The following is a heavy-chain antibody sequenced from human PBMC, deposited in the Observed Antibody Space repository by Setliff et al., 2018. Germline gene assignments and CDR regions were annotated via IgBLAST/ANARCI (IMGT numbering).Heavy chain of an antibody. D-gene: IGHD6-19*01. Sequence: SGPTLVNPTQTLTLTFTFSGFSLSSSGVGVGWIRQPPGKALEWLALINWNDDKRYSPSLRTRLTITKDTSENQVVLAMTNMDPVDTATYYCAHTKQQQWLVPFFFDFWGQGTPVTVSS. J-gene: IGHJ4*02. CDR3: AHTKQQQWLVPFFFDF. V-gene: IGHV2-5*01. CDR1: GFSLSSSGVG. CDR2: INWNDDK.